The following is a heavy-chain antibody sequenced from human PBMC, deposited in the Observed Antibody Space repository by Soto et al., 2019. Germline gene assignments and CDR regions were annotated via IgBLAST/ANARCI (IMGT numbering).Heavy chain of an antibody. D-gene: IGHD3-9*01. CDR3: ARGGETHILTGDY. V-gene: IGHV3-30-3*01. Sequence: QVQLVESGGGVVQPGRSLRLSCAASGFTFSSYAMHWVRQAPGKGLERVAVISYDGSNKYYADSVKGRFTISRDNSKNTLYLQMNSLRAEDTAVYYGARGGETHILTGDYWGQGTLVTVSS. CDR2: ISYDGSNK. CDR1: GFTFSSYA. J-gene: IGHJ4*02.